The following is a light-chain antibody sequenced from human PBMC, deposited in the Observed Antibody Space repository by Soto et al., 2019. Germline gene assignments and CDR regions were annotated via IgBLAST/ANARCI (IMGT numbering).Light chain of an antibody. CDR3: QKYENLRIT. CDR1: QSISSW. V-gene: IGKV1-33*01. Sequence: DIQMTQSPSTLSASVGDRVTITCRASQSISSWLAWYQQKSGKDPKLLMYDASILETGVASRFYGGGSGTEFTFTISSRQPEDVVTYYCQKYENLRITFGQGTRLEIK. J-gene: IGKJ5*01. CDR2: DAS.